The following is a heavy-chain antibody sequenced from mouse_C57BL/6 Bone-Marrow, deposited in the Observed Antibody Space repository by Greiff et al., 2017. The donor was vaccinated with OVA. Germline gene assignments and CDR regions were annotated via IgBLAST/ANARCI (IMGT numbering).Heavy chain of an antibody. V-gene: IGHV1-50*01. J-gene: IGHJ3*01. Sequence: QVQLQQPGAELVKPGASVQLSCKASGYTFTSFWMQSVKQRPGQGLEGLGEIDPSDSYTNSNQKFKGKSTLTVDTSSSTAYMQLSSLTAEDSAVYYCARWDGTEFAYWGQGTLVTVSA. CDR1: GYTFTSFW. D-gene: IGHD4-1*01. CDR2: IDPSDSYT. CDR3: ARWDGTEFAY.